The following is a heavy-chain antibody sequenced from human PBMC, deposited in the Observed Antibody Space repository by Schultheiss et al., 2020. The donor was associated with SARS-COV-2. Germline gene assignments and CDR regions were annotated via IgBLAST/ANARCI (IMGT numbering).Heavy chain of an antibody. CDR1: GFTVSSNY. V-gene: IGHV3-66*01. Sequence: GGSLRLSCAASGFTVSSNYMSWVRQAPGKGLEWVSVFYSGGSTYYADSVTGRFTISRDNSKNTLYLQMNSLRAEDTAVYYCARDISRYGSSSAVDYWGQGTLVTVSS. J-gene: IGHJ4*02. D-gene: IGHD6-6*01. CDR3: ARDISRYGSSSAVDY. CDR2: FYSGGST.